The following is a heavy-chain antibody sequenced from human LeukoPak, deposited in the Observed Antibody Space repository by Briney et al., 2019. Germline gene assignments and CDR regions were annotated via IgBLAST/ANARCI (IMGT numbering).Heavy chain of an antibody. Sequence: GESLKISCKGSGYTFDTYWIGWVRQMPGKGLEWMGIIYPGDSDTRYSPSFQGQVTISADKSISTAYLQWSSLKASDTAMYYCARQGREYQLPYYYYYMDVWGKGTTVTVSS. CDR1: GYTFDTYW. V-gene: IGHV5-51*01. CDR2: IYPGDSDT. CDR3: ARQGREYQLPYYYYYMDV. J-gene: IGHJ6*03. D-gene: IGHD2-2*01.